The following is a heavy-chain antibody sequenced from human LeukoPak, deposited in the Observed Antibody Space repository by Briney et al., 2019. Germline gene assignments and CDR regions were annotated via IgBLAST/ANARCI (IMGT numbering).Heavy chain of an antibody. D-gene: IGHD3-22*01. CDR2: ISGSGDNT. V-gene: IGHV3-23*01. CDR1: GFIFNNYA. Sequence: PGRSLRLSCAGSGFIFNNYAMHWVRQPPGKGLEWVSSISGSGDNTYYADSVKGRFTISRDNSKNTLYVQVNSLGTEDTAAYYCAKGSYYDSSGSFYFDYWGQGILVTVSS. J-gene: IGHJ4*02. CDR3: AKGSYYDSSGSFYFDY.